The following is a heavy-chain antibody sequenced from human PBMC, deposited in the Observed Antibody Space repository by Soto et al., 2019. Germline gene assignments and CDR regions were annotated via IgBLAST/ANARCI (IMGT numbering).Heavy chain of an antibody. J-gene: IGHJ6*03. CDR2: ISWNSGSI. CDR1: GFRFDDSA. V-gene: IGHV3-9*01. CDR3: AKENYYYMDV. Sequence: PGGSLRLSCAASGFRFDDSAMHWVRQAPGKGLEWVSVISWNSGSIGYADSVKGRFTISRDNAKNSLYLQMNSLRVEDTALYYCAKENYYYMDVWGKGTTVTVSS.